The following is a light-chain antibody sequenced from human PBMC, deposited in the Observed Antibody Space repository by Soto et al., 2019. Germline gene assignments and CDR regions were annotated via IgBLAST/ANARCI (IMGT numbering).Light chain of an antibody. CDR1: IRQVGGYNY. J-gene: IGLJ1*01. V-gene: IGLV2-14*01. CDR2: EVS. Sequence: QSPLTQPACVSGSPGRSITLACTGTIRQVGGYNYVSWYQQHPGKAPKLMIYEVSNRPLGVSNRFSGSKYGNTASLTMSGLQAEDEADYYCTSYTSSSTLDVFGTGTKVTVL. CDR3: TSYTSSSTLDV.